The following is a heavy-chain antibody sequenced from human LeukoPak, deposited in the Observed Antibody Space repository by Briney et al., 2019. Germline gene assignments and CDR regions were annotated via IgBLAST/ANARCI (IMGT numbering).Heavy chain of an antibody. CDR1: GYTFTSYG. J-gene: IGHJ6*02. CDR2: ISAYNGNT. CDR3: ARYYDFWSGPYYYYGMDV. V-gene: IGHV1-18*01. Sequence: GASAKVSCKASGYTFTSYGISWVRQAPGQGLEWMGWISAYNGNTNYAQKLQGRVTMTTDTSTSTAYMELRSLRSDDTAVYYCARYYDFWSGPYYYYGMDVWGQGTTVTVSS. D-gene: IGHD3-3*01.